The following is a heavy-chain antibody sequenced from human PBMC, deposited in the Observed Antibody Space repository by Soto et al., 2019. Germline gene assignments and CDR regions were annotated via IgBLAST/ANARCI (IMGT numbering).Heavy chain of an antibody. D-gene: IGHD4-17*01. CDR2: ISGSGGST. CDR3: AKDPLTVTPYFDY. J-gene: IGHJ4*02. CDR1: GFTFDDYA. Sequence: GGSLRLSCAASGFTFDDYAMHWVRQAPGKGLEWVSGISGSGGSTDYADSVKGRFTISRDNSKNTLYLQMNSLRAEDTAVYYCAKDPLTVTPYFDYWGQGTLVTVS. V-gene: IGHV3-23*01.